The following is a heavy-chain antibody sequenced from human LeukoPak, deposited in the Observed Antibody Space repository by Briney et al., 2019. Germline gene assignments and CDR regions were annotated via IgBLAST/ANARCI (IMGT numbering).Heavy chain of an antibody. CDR1: GYTFTGYY. D-gene: IGHD5-18*01. CDR3: ARDEYSYGLD. CDR2: INPNGGGT. J-gene: IGHJ4*02. V-gene: IGHV1-2*02. Sequence: GASVKVSCKASGYTFTGYYIHWVRQAPGQGLGWMGWINPNGGGTNYAQKFQGRVTMTRDTSISTAYMELSRLRSDDTAVYYCARDEYSYGLDWGQGTLVTVSS.